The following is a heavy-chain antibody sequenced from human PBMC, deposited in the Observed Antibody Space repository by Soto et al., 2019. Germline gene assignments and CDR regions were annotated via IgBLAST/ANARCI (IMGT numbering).Heavy chain of an antibody. D-gene: IGHD3-10*01. V-gene: IGHV4-30-4*01. CDR2: IYYSGST. Sequence: QVQLQESGPGLVKPSQTLSLTCTVSGGSISSGDYYWSWIRQPPGKGLEWIGYIYYSGSTYYHPSLKRRVTISVDTSKNQFSLKLSSVTAADTAVYYCARVIRIFYGSGSYYLDYWGQGTLVTVSS. CDR1: GGSISSGDYY. CDR3: ARVIRIFYGSGSYYLDY. J-gene: IGHJ4*02.